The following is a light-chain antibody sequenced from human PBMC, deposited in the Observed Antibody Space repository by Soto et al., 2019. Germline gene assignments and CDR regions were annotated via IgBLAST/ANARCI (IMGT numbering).Light chain of an antibody. CDR3: QQHNHRPYT. CDR2: GAS. J-gene: IGKJ2*01. CDR1: QSVSSN. Sequence: EIVMTQSPATMSVSPGERATLSCRASQSVSSNLAWYQQKPGQAPRLLIYGASTRATGIPARLSRSGSGTNYARTTSSLQFEDFGVYNFQQHNHRPYTFGQGTKL. V-gene: IGKV3-15*01.